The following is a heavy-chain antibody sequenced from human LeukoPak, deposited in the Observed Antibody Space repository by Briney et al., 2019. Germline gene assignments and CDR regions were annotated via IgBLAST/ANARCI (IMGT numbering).Heavy chain of an antibody. CDR2: ISYDGSTK. CDR3: AREEEWYASGTYYKGFDS. J-gene: IGHJ4*02. D-gene: IGHD3-10*01. CDR1: GFTFSSYG. Sequence: PGGSLRLSCAASGFTFSSYGIHWVRQAPGKGLEWVGVISYDGSTKYYADSVKGRFTISRDNAKNSLYLQMNSLRADDTAVYYCAREEEWYASGTYYKGFDSWGQGTLVTVSS. V-gene: IGHV3-30*03.